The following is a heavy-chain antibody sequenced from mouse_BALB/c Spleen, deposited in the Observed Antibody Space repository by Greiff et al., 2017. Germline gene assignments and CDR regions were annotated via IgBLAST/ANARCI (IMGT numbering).Heavy chain of an antibody. CDR3: ARCIGYDYGAMDY. V-gene: IGHV14-3*02. CDR1: GFNIKDTY. J-gene: IGHJ4*01. CDR2: IDPANGNT. D-gene: IGHD2-10*02. Sequence: EVKLMESGAELVKPGASVKLSCTASGFNIKDTYMHWVKQRPEQGLEWIGRIDPANGNTKYDPKFQGKATITADTSSNTAYLQLSSLTSEDTAVYYCARCIGYDYGAMDYWGQGTSVTVSS.